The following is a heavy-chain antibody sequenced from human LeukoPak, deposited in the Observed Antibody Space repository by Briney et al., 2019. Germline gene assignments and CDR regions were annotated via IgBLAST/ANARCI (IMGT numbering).Heavy chain of an antibody. CDR2: IYPGDSDT. CDR3: ARHSTSSGDAFDI. J-gene: IGHJ3*02. CDR1: GYSFTSNW. Sequence: GESLKISCRGSGYSFTSNWIDWVRQMPGKGLEWMGIIYPGDSDTRYNPSFQGQVNISADKPISTAYLQWSNLKASDTAMYYCARHSTSSGDAFDIWGQGTMVTVSS. D-gene: IGHD6-6*01. V-gene: IGHV5-51*01.